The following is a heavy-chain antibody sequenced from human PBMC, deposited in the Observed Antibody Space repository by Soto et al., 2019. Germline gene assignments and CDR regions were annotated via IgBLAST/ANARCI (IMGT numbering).Heavy chain of an antibody. CDR2: MSFDGNSK. CDR1: GFAVSSYS. J-gene: IGHJ4*02. D-gene: IGHD2-21*02. V-gene: IGHV3-30-3*01. CDR3: HRGRSMTANDDFEY. Sequence: GGSLRLSCAAPGFAVSSYSMHWVRQAPGKGLEWVAAMSFDGNSKYFADSVKGRFKISRDTSKNTWSLEMESLGVEDSALYPCHRGRSMTANDDFEYWGQGTQVTVSS.